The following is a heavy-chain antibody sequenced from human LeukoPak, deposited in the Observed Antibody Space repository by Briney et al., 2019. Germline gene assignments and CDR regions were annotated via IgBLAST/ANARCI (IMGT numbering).Heavy chain of an antibody. V-gene: IGHV1-18*01. CDR2: ISAYNGNT. Sequence: ASVEVSCKASGGTFSDYALNWVRQAPGQGLEWMGWISAYNGNTNYAQKFQGRVSMTTDTSTRTAYMELRSLRSDDTAVYYCARGLEWLTRRHNWFDPWGQGTLVTVSS. CDR1: GGTFSDYA. CDR3: ARGLEWLTRRHNWFDP. D-gene: IGHD3-3*01. J-gene: IGHJ5*02.